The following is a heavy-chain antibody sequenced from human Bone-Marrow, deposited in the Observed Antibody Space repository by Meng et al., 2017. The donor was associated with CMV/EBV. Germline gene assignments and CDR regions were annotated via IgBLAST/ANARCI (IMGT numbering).Heavy chain of an antibody. Sequence: SETLSLTCTVSGGSISSYYWSWIRQPPGKGLEWIGYIYYSGSTNYNPSLKSRVTISVDTSKNQFSLKLSSVTAADTAVYYCARMTTVKGGDYFDYWGQGTLVTASS. CDR1: GGSISSYY. V-gene: IGHV4-59*01. CDR2: IYYSGST. J-gene: IGHJ4*02. D-gene: IGHD4-11*01. CDR3: ARMTTVKGGDYFDY.